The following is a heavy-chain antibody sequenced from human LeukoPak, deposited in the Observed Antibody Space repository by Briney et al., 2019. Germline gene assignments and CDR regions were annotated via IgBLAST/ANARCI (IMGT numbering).Heavy chain of an antibody. CDR3: ARGEVRGVMDY. D-gene: IGHD3-10*01. CDR1: GGSISSYF. Sequence: SETLSLTCTVSGGSISSYFWSWIRQPPGKGLEWIGEIYHSGSTNYNPSLKSRVTISVDKSKNQFSLKLSSVTAADTAVYYCARGEVRGVMDYWGQGTLVTVSS. V-gene: IGHV4-59*12. J-gene: IGHJ4*02. CDR2: IYHSGST.